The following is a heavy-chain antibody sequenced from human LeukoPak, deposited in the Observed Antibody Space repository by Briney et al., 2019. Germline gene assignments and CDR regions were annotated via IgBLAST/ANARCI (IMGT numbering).Heavy chain of an antibody. CDR3: ASSWVVPAALNLGTYYYYGMDV. J-gene: IGHJ6*04. CDR1: GGSFSGYY. V-gene: IGHV4-34*01. D-gene: IGHD2-2*01. Sequence: SENLSLTCAVYGGSFSGYYWSWIRQPPGKGLEWIGEINHSGSTNYNPSLKSRVTISVDTSKNQFSLKLSSVTAADTAVYYCASSWVVPAALNLGTYYYYGMDVWGKGTTVTVSS. CDR2: INHSGST.